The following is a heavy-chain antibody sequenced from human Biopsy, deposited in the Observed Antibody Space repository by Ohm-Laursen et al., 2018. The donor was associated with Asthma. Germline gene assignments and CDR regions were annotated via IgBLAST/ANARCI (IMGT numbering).Heavy chain of an antibody. CDR1: GFSLKIGAVG. CDR3: ARAIRLEDFVTGSFTSYFDI. CDR2: IYWIDDK. Sequence: TQTLTLTCTFSGFSLKIGAVGVGWIRQPPGNAPECLAVIYWIDDKYYSPSLRNRLTVSKDNSRNRVVLAMTNMEPRDTATYFCARAIRLEDFVTGSFTSYFDIGDLGTLVSVS. J-gene: IGHJ4*01. V-gene: IGHV2-5*01. D-gene: IGHD3/OR15-3a*01.